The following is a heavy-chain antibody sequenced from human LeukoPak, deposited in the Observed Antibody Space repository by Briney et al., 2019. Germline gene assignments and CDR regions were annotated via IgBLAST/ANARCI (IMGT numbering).Heavy chain of an antibody. CDR2: IYYSGST. CDR3: AREGNYDILTGLDAFDI. D-gene: IGHD3-9*01. Sequence: SETLSLTCTVSGGSISSYYWSWIRQPPGKGLEWIGYIYYSGSTNYNPSLKSRVTISVDKSKNQFSLKLSSVTAADTAVYYCAREGNYDILTGLDAFDIWGQGTMVTVSS. V-gene: IGHV4-59*01. J-gene: IGHJ3*02. CDR1: GGSISSYY.